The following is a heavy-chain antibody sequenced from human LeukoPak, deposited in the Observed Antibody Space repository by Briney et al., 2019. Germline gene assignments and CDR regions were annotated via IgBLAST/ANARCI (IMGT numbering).Heavy chain of an antibody. D-gene: IGHD1-26*01. V-gene: IGHV3-7*01. CDR1: GFTFSSYW. CDR2: IKQDGSEK. CDR3: ARIDATPARFDY. Sequence: GGSLRLSCAASGFTFSSYWMSWVRQAPGKGLEWVSNIKQDGSEKYYVDSVNGRFTISRDNAKNSLYLQMNSLRAEDTAVYYCARIDATPARFDYWGQGTLVTVSS. J-gene: IGHJ4*02.